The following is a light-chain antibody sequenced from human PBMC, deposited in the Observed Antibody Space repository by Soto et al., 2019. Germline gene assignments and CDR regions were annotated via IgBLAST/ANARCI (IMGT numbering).Light chain of an antibody. CDR3: QQYGSSPLT. CDR2: GAS. J-gene: IGKJ4*01. Sequence: EIVLTQSPGTLSLSPGERATLSCRASQSVSSSYLAWYQQKPGQAPRLLIYGASSRATGIPDRFSGSGSGTDFPRTISRLEPEDFEVYYCQQYGSSPLTFGGGNKVEIK. V-gene: IGKV3-20*01. CDR1: QSVSSSY.